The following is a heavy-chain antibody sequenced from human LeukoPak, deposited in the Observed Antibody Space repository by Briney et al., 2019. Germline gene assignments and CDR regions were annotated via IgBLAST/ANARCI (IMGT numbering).Heavy chain of an antibody. J-gene: IGHJ3*01. CDR3: AKDLRYSGSPRAFDF. V-gene: IGHV3-30*04. Sequence: PGGSLRLSCAASGFTFSSYAMHWVRQAPGKGLEWVAVISYDGSNKYYADSVKGRFTISRDNSKNTLYLQMNSLRAEDTTVYYCAKDLRYSGSPRAFDFWGQGTMVTVSS. CDR2: ISYDGSNK. D-gene: IGHD1-26*01. CDR1: GFTFSSYA.